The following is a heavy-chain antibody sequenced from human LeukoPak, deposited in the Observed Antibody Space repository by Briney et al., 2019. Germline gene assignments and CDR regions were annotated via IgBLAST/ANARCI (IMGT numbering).Heavy chain of an antibody. J-gene: IGHJ4*02. D-gene: IGHD3-9*01. V-gene: IGHV4-4*07. CDR3: ARAGYDILTGYSDY. Sequence: SETLSPTCTVSGGSISSYYWSWIRQPAGKGLEWIGRIYTSGSTNYNPSLKSRVTISVDTSKNQFSLKLSSVTAADTAVYYCARAGYDILTGYSDYWGQGTLVTVSS. CDR2: IYTSGST. CDR1: GGSISSYY.